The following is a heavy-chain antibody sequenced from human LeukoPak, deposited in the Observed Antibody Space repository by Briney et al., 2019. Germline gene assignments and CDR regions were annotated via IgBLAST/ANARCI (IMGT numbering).Heavy chain of an antibody. CDR1: GGSISSYY. D-gene: IGHD6-13*01. CDR3: ARTGYCSSKYCDYYGMDV. Sequence: PSETLSLTCTVSGGSISSYYWSWIRQSAEKGLEWIGRIYSSGRTNYNPSLKSRVSISVDTSKTHFSLKLTSVTAADTAVYYCARTGYCSSKYCDYYGMDVWGQGTTVIVSS. V-gene: IGHV4-4*07. J-gene: IGHJ6*02. CDR2: IYSSGRT.